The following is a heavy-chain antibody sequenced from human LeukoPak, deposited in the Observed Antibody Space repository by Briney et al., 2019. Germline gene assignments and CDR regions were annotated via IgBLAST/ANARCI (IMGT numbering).Heavy chain of an antibody. CDR3: ARDLGYSHLNQYYYGMDV. J-gene: IGHJ6*02. CDR1: GFTFTSSA. D-gene: IGHD5-18*01. CDR2: IVVGSGNT. Sequence: GASVKVSCKTSGFTFTSSAVQWVRQARGQRLEWIGWIVVGSGNTNYAQKFQERVTITRDMSTSTAYMELSSLRSEDTAVYYCARDLGYSHLNQYYYGMDVWGQGTTVTVSS. V-gene: IGHV1-58*01.